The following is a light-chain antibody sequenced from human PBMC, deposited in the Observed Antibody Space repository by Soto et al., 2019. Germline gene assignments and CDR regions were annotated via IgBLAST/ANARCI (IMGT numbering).Light chain of an antibody. CDR1: QNIRSS. CDR3: QQYNNWPRAT. V-gene: IGKV3-15*01. CDR2: DAS. Sequence: EVVMTQSPASLSASPGERVTLSCRASQNIRSSLAWYQQRPGQAPRLLIYDASTRATGIPPRFSGGGSGTEFTVTISSLQSEDSAVYYCQQYNNWPRATFGGGTKVEIK. J-gene: IGKJ4*01.